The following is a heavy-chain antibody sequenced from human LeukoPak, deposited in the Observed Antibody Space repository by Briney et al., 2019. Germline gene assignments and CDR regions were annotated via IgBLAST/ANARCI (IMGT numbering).Heavy chain of an antibody. V-gene: IGHV3-21*01. CDR1: GFTFSSYS. CDR3: ARGGSGWSDAFDI. D-gene: IGHD6-19*01. Sequence: GGSLRLSCAASGFTFSSYSMNWVRQAPGKGLEWVSSISSSSSYIYYADSVKGRSTISRDNAKNSLYLQMNSLRAEDTAVYYCARGGSGWSDAFDIWGQGTMVTVSS. CDR2: ISSSSSYI. J-gene: IGHJ3*02.